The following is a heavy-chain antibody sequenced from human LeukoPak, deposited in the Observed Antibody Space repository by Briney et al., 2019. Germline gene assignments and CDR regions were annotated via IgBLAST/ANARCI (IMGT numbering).Heavy chain of an antibody. V-gene: IGHV4-59*12. J-gene: IGHJ5*02. CDR3: ARIRCSSTSCYAPFDP. CDR1: GGSISSYY. D-gene: IGHD2-2*01. Sequence: SETLSLTCTVSGGSISSYYWSWIRQPPGKGLEWIGYIYYSGSTNYNPSLKSRVTISVDTSKNQFSLKLDSVTAADTAVYYCARIRCSSTSCYAPFDPWGQGTLVTVSS. CDR2: IYYSGST.